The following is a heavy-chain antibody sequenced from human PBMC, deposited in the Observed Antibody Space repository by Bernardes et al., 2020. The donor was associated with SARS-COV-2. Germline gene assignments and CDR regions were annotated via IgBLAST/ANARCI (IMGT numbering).Heavy chain of an antibody. D-gene: IGHD3-22*01. CDR3: DSSGYYYKPPAFDI. CDR2: INHSGST. CDR1: GGSSSDYY. J-gene: IGHJ3*02. Sequence: SETLSLTCAVYGGSSSDYYWSWIRQPPGKGLEWIGEINHSGSTNYNPSLKSRVTISLDTSRNQFSLKLNSVTAADTAIYYYDSSGYYYKPPAFDIWGQGTMVTVSS. V-gene: IGHV4-34*01.